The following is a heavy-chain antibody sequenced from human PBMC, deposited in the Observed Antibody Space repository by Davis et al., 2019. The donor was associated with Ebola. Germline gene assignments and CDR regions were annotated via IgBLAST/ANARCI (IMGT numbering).Heavy chain of an antibody. V-gene: IGHV3-23*01. D-gene: IGHD4-17*01. CDR2: ISGSGTGT. J-gene: IGHJ6*02. CDR1: GFTLISYS. Sequence: PGGSLRLFCAASGFTLISYSMTWVRQAPGKGLEWVSGISGSGTGTYYADSVKGRFTFSRDTSMNTLYLQMNSLRAEDTAVYYCAKGSLYGSRSITAGMDVWGQGTTVTVSS. CDR3: AKGSLYGSRSITAGMDV.